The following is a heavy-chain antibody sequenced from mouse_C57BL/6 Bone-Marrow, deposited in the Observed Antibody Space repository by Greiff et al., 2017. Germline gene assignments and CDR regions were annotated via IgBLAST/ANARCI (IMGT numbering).Heavy chain of an antibody. CDR1: GYTFTSYW. V-gene: IGHV1-50*01. CDR3: AREWYYYAMDY. CDR2: IDPSDSYT. Sequence: VQLQQPGAELVKPGASVKLSCKASGYTFTSYWMQWVKQRPGQGLAWIGEIDPSDSYTNYNQKFTGKATLTVDTSSSTAYMQLSSLTSEDSAVYYCAREWYYYAMDYWGQGTSVTVSS. D-gene: IGHD1-1*02. J-gene: IGHJ4*01.